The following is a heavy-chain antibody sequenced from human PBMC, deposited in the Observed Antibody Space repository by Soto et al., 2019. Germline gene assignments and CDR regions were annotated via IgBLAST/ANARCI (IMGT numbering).Heavy chain of an antibody. J-gene: IGHJ6*02. D-gene: IGHD6-13*01. CDR1: GFTFSSYA. Sequence: GGSLRLSCAASGFTFSSYAMSWVRQAPGKVLEWVSGISSSGGSTYYADSVKGRFTISRDNSKNTLYLQMNSLRAEDTAVYYCAKDKIAAAPYYYYGMDVWGQGTTVTVSS. CDR2: ISSSGGST. V-gene: IGHV3-23*01. CDR3: AKDKIAAAPYYYYGMDV.